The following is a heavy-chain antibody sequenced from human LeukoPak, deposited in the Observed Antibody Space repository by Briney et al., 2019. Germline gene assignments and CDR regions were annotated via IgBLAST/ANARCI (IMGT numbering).Heavy chain of an antibody. Sequence: SETLSLTCTVSGGFISSYYWSWIRQPAGKGLEWIGRIYTSGSTNYNPSLKSRVTMSVDTSKNQFSLKLSSVTAADTAVYYCASSSVYCSSTSCYLVFDYWGQGTLVTVSS. CDR3: ASSSVYCSSTSCYLVFDY. CDR2: IYTSGST. J-gene: IGHJ4*02. CDR1: GGFISSYY. V-gene: IGHV4-4*07. D-gene: IGHD2-2*01.